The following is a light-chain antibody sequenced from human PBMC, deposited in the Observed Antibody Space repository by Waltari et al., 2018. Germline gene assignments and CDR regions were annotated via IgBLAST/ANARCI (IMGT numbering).Light chain of an antibody. CDR3: QHSYSIPFI. Sequence: DIQMTQSPSSLSASVGDRVTITCRASQSIGSYLNWYQRKPGKAPNLLIYVATTLESGVPSRLPGSGSGKEFTLTINSLQPEDVATYYCQHSYSIPFIFGQGTKLEIK. J-gene: IGKJ2*01. CDR2: VAT. CDR1: QSIGSY. V-gene: IGKV1-39*01.